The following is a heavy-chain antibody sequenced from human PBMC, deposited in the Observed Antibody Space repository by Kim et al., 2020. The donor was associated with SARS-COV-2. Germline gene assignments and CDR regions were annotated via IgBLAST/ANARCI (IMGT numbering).Heavy chain of an antibody. CDR1: GYTFTSYA. CDR2: INAGNGNT. D-gene: IGHD3-10*01. Sequence: ASVKVSCKASGYTFTSYAMHWVRQAPGQRLEWMGWINAGNGNTKYSQKFQGRVTITRDTSASTAYMELSSLRSEDTAVYYCARDLYGSGSRYYFDYWGQGTLVTVSS. V-gene: IGHV1-3*01. J-gene: IGHJ4*02. CDR3: ARDLYGSGSRYYFDY.